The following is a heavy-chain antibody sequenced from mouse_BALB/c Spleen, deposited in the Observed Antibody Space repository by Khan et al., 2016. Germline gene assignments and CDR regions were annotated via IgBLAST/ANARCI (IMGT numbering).Heavy chain of an antibody. CDR1: GYTFTNYG. D-gene: IGHD1-1*01. Sequence: QIQLVQSGPELKKPGETVKISCKASGYTFTNYGMNWVKQAPGKGLKWMGWINTNTGEPTYAEEFKGHFVFSLETSASTAYLHINNLKNEDTATYFCAEDYYGSSWFAYWGQGTLVTVSA. CDR2: INTNTGEP. CDR3: AEDYYGSSWFAY. J-gene: IGHJ3*01. V-gene: IGHV9-3*02.